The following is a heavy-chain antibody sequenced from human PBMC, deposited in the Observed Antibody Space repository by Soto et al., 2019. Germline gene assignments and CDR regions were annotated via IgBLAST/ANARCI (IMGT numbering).Heavy chain of an antibody. CDR1: GYTFTSYG. J-gene: IGHJ5*02. D-gene: IGHD3-10*01. CDR3: ASVLLWFGESTSPIA. V-gene: IGHV1-18*01. Sequence: ASVKVSCKASGYTFTSYGISWARQAPGQGLEWMGWISAYNGNTNYAQKLQGRVTMTTDTSTSTAYMELRSLRSDDTAVYYCASVLLWFGESTSPIAWGQGTLVTVSS. CDR2: ISAYNGNT.